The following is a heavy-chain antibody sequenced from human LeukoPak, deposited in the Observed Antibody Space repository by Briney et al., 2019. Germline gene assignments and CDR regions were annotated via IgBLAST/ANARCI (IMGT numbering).Heavy chain of an antibody. CDR3: ATKQWLAPPPDS. J-gene: IGHJ4*02. D-gene: IGHD6-19*01. CDR2: INTDGTVT. CDR1: GFIFSKYW. Sequence: GGSLRLSCAASGFIFSKYWMLCVRQAPGKGLESVSRINTDGTVTTYADSVKGRFTVSRDNADNTMFLQMNSVRDEDTAVYYCATKQWLAPPPDSWGQGTPVTVSS. V-gene: IGHV3-74*01.